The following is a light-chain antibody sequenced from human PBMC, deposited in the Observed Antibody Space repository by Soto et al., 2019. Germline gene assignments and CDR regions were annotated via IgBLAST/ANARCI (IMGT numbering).Light chain of an antibody. J-gene: IGKJ1*01. CDR2: KAS. V-gene: IGKV1-5*03. CDR1: QSTTNW. CDR3: QQYNSYSAWT. Sequence: DIQMTQSPSILSASVGDRVTITCRASQSTTNWLAWYQQKPGKAPKLLIYKASSLESGVPSRFSGSGSGTEFTLTISSLQPDDFATYYCQQYNSYSAWTFGQWTKVDIK.